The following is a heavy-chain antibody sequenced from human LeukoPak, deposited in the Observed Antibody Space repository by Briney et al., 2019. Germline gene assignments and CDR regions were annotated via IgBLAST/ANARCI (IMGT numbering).Heavy chain of an antibody. CDR1: GYTLTELS. Sequence: ASVKVSCKVSGYTLTELSMHWVRQAPGKGLEWMGGFDPEDGETIYAQKFQGRVTMTEDTSTDTAYMELSSLRSEDTAVYCCATTRLRQNWFDPWGQGTLVTVSS. J-gene: IGHJ5*02. CDR2: FDPEDGET. D-gene: IGHD4-17*01. CDR3: ATTRLRQNWFDP. V-gene: IGHV1-24*01.